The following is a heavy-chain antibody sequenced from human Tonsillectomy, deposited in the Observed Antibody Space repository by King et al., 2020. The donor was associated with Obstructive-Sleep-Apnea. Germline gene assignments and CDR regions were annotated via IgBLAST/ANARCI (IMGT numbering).Heavy chain of an antibody. CDR2: IYYSGRT. D-gene: IGHD3-10*01. CDR3: AKEYYGMDV. CDR1: GGSISSSTYY. Sequence: QLQESSPGLVKPSETLSLTCSVSGGSISSSTYYCGWIRQPPGKGLEWIGIIYYSGRTYYNPSLKSRVTISVDTSKNQFSLKLSSVTAADTAVYYCAKEYYGMDVWGQGTTVTVSS. J-gene: IGHJ6*02. V-gene: IGHV4-39*07.